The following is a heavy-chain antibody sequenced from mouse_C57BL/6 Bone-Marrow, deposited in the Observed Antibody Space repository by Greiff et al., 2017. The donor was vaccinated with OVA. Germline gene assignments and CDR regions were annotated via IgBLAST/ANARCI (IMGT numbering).Heavy chain of an antibody. J-gene: IGHJ2*01. CDR1: GYTFTSYD. Sequence: QVQLKESGPELVKPGASVKLSCKASGYTFTSYDINWVKQRPGQGLEWIGWIYPRAGSTKYNEKFKGKATLTVDTSSSTAYMELHSLTSEDSAVYFCARREGYYGKGYWGQGTTLTVSS. CDR2: IYPRAGST. D-gene: IGHD1-1*01. V-gene: IGHV1-85*01. CDR3: ARREGYYGKGY.